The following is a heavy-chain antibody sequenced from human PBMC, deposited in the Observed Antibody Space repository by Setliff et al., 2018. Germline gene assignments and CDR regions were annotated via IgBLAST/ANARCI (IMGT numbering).Heavy chain of an antibody. CDR3: VRDVGYTYGFDF. V-gene: IGHV3-72*01. CDR2: SRNKVSSYIT. Sequence: HPGGSLRLSCATSGFTFSDHSMDWVRQAPGKGLEWVARSRNKVSSYITEYAASVKGRFTISRDDSKKSLFLQMNSLKSEDTAVYYCVRDVGYTYGFDFWGQGTLVTVSS. D-gene: IGHD5-18*01. CDR1: GFTFSDHS. J-gene: IGHJ4*02.